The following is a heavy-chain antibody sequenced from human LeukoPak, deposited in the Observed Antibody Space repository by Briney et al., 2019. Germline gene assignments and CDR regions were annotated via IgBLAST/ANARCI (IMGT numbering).Heavy chain of an antibody. CDR3: ARDENRRNPPDY. Sequence: GGSLRLSCAASGFTFSSYSMNWVRQAPGKGLEWVSSISSSSSYIYYVDSVKGRFTISRDNAKNSLYLQMNSLRAEDTAVYYCARDENRRNPPDYWGQGTLVTVSS. CDR2: ISSSSSYI. CDR1: GFTFSSYS. V-gene: IGHV3-21*01. J-gene: IGHJ4*02. D-gene: IGHD1-14*01.